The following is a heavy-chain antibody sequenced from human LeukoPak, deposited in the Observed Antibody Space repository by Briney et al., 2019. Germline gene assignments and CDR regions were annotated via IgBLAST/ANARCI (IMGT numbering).Heavy chain of an antibody. J-gene: IGHJ4*02. CDR2: IDPNSGGT. CDR3: ARAPRDGYMADY. V-gene: IGHV1-2*06. CDR1: GYTFTGYY. Sequence: ASVKVSCKASGYTFTGYYMHWVRQAPGQGLEWMGRIDPNSGGTDYAQKFQGRVTMTRDTSISTAYMELSRVRSDDTAVYYCARAPRDGYMADYWGQGALVTVSS. D-gene: IGHD5-24*01.